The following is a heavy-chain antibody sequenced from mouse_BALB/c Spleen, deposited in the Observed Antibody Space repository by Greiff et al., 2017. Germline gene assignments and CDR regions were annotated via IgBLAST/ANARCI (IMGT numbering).Heavy chain of an antibody. CDR3: VRHGYDY. D-gene: IGHD2-2*01. CDR2: IRSKSNNYAT. J-gene: IGHJ2*01. CDR1: GFTFNTYA. V-gene: IGHV10-1*02. Sequence: EVHLVESGGGLVQPKGSLKLSCAASGFTFNTYAMNWVRQAPGKGFEWVARIRSKSNNYATYYADSVKDRFTISRDDSQSMLYLQMNNLKTEDTAMYYCVRHGYDYWGQGTTLTVSS.